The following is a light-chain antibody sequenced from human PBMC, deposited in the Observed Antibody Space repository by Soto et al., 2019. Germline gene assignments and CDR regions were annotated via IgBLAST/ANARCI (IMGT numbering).Light chain of an antibody. V-gene: IGKV1-9*01. Sequence: IQLTQSPSSLSASVGDRVTITCRASQGISSYLAWYQQKPGKAPKLLIYAASTLQSGVPSRFSGSGSGTDFTLTISSLQPEGFATYYCQQLNSYPPYTFGQGTKLEIK. J-gene: IGKJ2*01. CDR2: AAS. CDR3: QQLNSYPPYT. CDR1: QGISSY.